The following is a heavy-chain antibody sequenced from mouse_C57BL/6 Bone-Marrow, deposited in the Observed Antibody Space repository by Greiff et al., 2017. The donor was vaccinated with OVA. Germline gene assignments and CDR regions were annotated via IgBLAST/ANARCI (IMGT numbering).Heavy chain of an antibody. D-gene: IGHD2-3*01. J-gene: IGHJ4*01. V-gene: IGHV3-6*01. CDR2: ISYAGSN. CDR3: ARVYDGYYGDAMDY. CDR1: GYSITSGYY. Sequence: VQLKESGPGLVKPSQSLSLTCSVTGYSITSGYYWNWIRQFPGNKLEWMGYISYAGSNNYNPSLKNRISITRDTSKNQFFLKLNSVTTEDTATYYCARVYDGYYGDAMDYWGQGTSVTVSS.